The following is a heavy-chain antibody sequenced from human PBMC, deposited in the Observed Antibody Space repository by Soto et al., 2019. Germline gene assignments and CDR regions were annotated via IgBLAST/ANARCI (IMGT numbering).Heavy chain of an antibody. D-gene: IGHD1-26*01. CDR3: LTEPSESYYFDY. V-gene: IGHV1-46*01. CDR2: IRPAYGNT. J-gene: IGHJ4*02. Sequence: QVQLVQSGAEVREPGASMKVSCKASGDTFTNFYVHWVRQAPGQGLEWMGIIRPAYGNTEYAQKFQGRISMTLTRDTSTTTVYMELSSLISEDTAMYYCLTEPSESYYFDYWGQGTLVSVSS. CDR1: GDTFTNFY.